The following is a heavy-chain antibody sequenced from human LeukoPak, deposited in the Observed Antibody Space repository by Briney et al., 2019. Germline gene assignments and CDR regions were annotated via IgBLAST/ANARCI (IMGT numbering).Heavy chain of an antibody. J-gene: IGHJ4*02. V-gene: IGHV1-8*01. CDR2: MNPRTGGT. D-gene: IGHD1-26*01. Sequence: GASVKVSCKASGYSFTSFDINWVRQAPGQGFEWMGWMNPRTGGTGFAQKFRGRFTMTRNISINTAYLEVTNLRFEDTALYYCVTGVPWDWGQGSLITVSS. CDR3: VTGVPWD. CDR1: GYSFTSFD.